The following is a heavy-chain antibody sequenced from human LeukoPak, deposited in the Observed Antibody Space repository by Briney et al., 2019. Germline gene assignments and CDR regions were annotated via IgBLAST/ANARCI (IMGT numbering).Heavy chain of an antibody. CDR2: IIPIFGTA. CDR1: GYTFTSYG. V-gene: IGHV1-69*13. D-gene: IGHD7-27*01. CDR3: ARAFESWGSYGMDV. Sequence: SVKVSCKASGYTFTSYGISWVRQAPGQGLEWMGGIIPIFGTANYAQKFQGRVTITADESTSTAYMEPSSLRSEDTAVYYCARAFESWGSYGMDVWGQGTTVTVSS. J-gene: IGHJ6*02.